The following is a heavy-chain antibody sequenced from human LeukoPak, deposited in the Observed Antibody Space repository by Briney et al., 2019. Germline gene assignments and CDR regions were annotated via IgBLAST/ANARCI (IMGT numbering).Heavy chain of an antibody. CDR1: GGTFSSYA. J-gene: IGHJ6*03. D-gene: IGHD2-21*02. V-gene: IGHV1-69*13. CDR2: VIPIFGTA. Sequence: ASVKVSCKASGGTFSSYATSWVRQAPGQGLEWMGGVIPIFGTANYAQKFQGRVTITADESTSTAYMELSSLRSEDTAVYYCAHRYCGGDCYSLGYYYMDVWGKGTTVTISS. CDR3: AHRYCGGDCYSLGYYYMDV.